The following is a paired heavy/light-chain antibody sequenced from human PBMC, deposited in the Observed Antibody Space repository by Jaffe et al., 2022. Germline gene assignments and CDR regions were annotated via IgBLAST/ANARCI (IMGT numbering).Light chain of an antibody. J-gene: IGKJ2*01. Sequence: DIVMTQTPLSSPVTLGQPASISCRSSQSLVYSNGNTYLSWLQQRPGQPPRLLIYKISNRFSGVPDRFSGSGAGTDFTLKISRVEAEDVGIYYCMQATQFPYTFGQGTKLEIK. CDR1: QSLVYSNGNTY. CDR3: MQATQFPYT. V-gene: IGKV2-24*01. CDR2: KIS.
Heavy chain of an antibody. CDR1: GFTFSNYD. V-gene: IGHV3-23*01. CDR3: AKGRSVDP. CDR2: IGSSGGYT. D-gene: IGHD1-26*01. J-gene: IGHJ5*02. Sequence: VQLLESGGGLVQPGGSLRLSCAASGFTFSNYDMTWVRQAPGKGLECVSFIGSSGGYTYYADSVRGRFTISRDNSKSTLYLQMNSMRAEDTAVYYCAKGRSVDPWGQGTLVTVSS.